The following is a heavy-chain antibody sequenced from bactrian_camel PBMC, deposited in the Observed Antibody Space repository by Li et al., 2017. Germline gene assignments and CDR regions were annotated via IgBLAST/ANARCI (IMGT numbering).Heavy chain of an antibody. CDR2: IGTDGST. Sequence: HVQLVESGGGSVQAGGSLRLSCTLFGDLYSPSCIGWFRQAPGKSRRGVGAIGTDGSTVYVDDVKGRFTFSKDSAKNTLSLQMNSLTPEDTAMYYCASRTLAVPWDGPLAWTSYNVHGQGTQVTVS. D-gene: IGHD6*01. CDR1: GDLYSPSC. V-gene: IGHV3S53*01. J-gene: IGHJ4*01.